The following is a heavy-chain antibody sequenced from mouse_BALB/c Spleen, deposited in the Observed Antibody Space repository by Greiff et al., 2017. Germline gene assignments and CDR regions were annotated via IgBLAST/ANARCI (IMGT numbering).Heavy chain of an antibody. D-gene: IGHD2-4*01. J-gene: IGHJ4*01. CDR3: ARVMITTLAMDY. CDR2: INSNGGST. CDR1: GFTFSSYG. Sequence: EVQRVESGGGLVQPGGSLKLSCAASGFTFSSYGMSWVRQTPDKRLELVATINSNGGSTYYPDSVKGRFTISRDNAKNTLYLQMSSLKSEDTAMYYCARVMITTLAMDYWGQGTSVTVSS. V-gene: IGHV5-6-3*01.